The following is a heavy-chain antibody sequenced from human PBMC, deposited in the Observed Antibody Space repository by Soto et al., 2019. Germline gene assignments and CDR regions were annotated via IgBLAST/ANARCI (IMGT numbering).Heavy chain of an antibody. J-gene: IGHJ4*02. CDR1: GYTFTGYA. V-gene: IGHV1-3*01. D-gene: IGHD6-19*01. Sequence: ALVKVSCKASGYTFTGYAMHWVRQAPGQGLEWMGWINAGNGNTKYSQKFQGRVTITRDTSASTAYMELSSLRSEDTAVYYCARAVAVAADFDYWGQGTLVTVSS. CDR2: INAGNGNT. CDR3: ARAVAVAADFDY.